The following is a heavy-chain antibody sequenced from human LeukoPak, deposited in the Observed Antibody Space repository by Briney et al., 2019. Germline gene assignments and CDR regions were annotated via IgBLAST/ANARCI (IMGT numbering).Heavy chain of an antibody. Sequence: GGSLRPSCAASGFTFSTYGIHWVRQAPGKGLEWVAVIWNDGSNKFYADSVKGRFTISRDNSKNTLYLQMNSLRAEDTAVYCCARASGPFDYWGQGTLVTVSS. J-gene: IGHJ4*02. V-gene: IGHV3-33*01. CDR3: ARASGPFDY. CDR2: IWNDGSNK. CDR1: GFTFSTYG.